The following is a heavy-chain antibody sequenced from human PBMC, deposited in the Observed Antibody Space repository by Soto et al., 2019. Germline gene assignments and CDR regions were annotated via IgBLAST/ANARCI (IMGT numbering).Heavy chain of an antibody. J-gene: IGHJ6*02. CDR1: GYTLAELS. CDR3: ATGRTIHYYYGMDV. V-gene: IGHV1-24*01. D-gene: IGHD1-1*01. Sequence: GASVKVSCKVSGYTLAELSMHWGRQAPGKGLEWMGGFDPEDGETIYAQKFQGRVTMTEDTSTDTAYMELSSLRSEDTAVYYCATGRTIHYYYGMDVWGQGTTVTVSS. CDR2: FDPEDGET.